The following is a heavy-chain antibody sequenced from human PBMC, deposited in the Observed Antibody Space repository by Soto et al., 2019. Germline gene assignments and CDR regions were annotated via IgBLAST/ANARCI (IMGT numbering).Heavy chain of an antibody. CDR1: GGSIGSIDYY. Sequence: QIQLQESGPGLVKPSETLSLTCTVSGGSIGSIDYYCGWIRQRPGRGLEWIGSSHYSGTTYYNPALKSRVTISIDTSRNNFSLKLIAVTAADTAVYYCTRRIDTEFDPWGQGTLVTVSS. CDR2: SHYSGTT. CDR3: TRRIDTEFDP. J-gene: IGHJ5*02. V-gene: IGHV4-39*02.